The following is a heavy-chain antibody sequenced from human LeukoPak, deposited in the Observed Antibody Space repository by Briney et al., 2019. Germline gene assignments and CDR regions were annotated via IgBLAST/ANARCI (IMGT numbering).Heavy chain of an antibody. CDR1: GDSFSNYY. Sequence: SDTLSLTCSVSGDSFSNYYWTWIRQPPGKGLEWISYVYYSGSTNYNPSLKTRLHLSVDTSKNRFSLKLSSVTAADTAVYYCASSPRLTTSWFLFDSWGHGTLVTVSS. CDR2: VYYSGST. D-gene: IGHD2-2*01. J-gene: IGHJ5*01. CDR3: ASSPRLTTSWFLFDS. V-gene: IGHV4-59*08.